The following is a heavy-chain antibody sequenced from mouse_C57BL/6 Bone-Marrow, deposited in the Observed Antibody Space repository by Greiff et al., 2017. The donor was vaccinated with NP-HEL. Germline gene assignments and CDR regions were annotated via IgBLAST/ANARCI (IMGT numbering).Heavy chain of an antibody. J-gene: IGHJ1*01. CDR1: GFTFSSYA. D-gene: IGHD2-1*01. V-gene: IGHV5-4*01. Sequence: EVKLVESGGGLVKPGGSLKLSCAASGFTFSSYAMSWVRQTPEKRLEWVATISAGGSYTYYPDNVKGRFTISRDNAKNNLYLQMRHLKTEDTAMYYCARDHYGNCGWYFDVWGSGTTVTVTA. CDR2: ISAGGSYT. CDR3: ARDHYGNCGWYFDV.